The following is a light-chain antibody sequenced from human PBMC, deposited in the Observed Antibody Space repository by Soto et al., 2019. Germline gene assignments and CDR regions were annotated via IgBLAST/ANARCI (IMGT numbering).Light chain of an antibody. J-gene: IGLJ2*01. CDR2: DNN. CDR1: GCVIAYNS. V-gene: IGLV6-57*04. CDR3: QSYDSNTVI. Sequence: FMLTQPHSVAESWGKTVIISCTRSGCVIAYNSVQWYQQRPGSAPTTVIYDNNQRPSGVPDRFSGSTDGSSNSASLTISGLQTEDEADYYCQSYDSNTVIFGGGTQLTVL.